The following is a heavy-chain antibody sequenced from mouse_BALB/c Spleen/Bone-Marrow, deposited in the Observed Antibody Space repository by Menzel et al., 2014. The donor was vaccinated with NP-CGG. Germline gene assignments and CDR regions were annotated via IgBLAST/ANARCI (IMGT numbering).Heavy chain of an antibody. CDR1: GDSITSGY. CDR2: ISYSGST. D-gene: IGHD2-1*01. J-gene: IGHJ2*01. V-gene: IGHV3-8*02. Sequence: EVKLVESGPSFVKPSQTLSFTCSVTGDSITSGYWNWIRKFPGNKFEYMGYISYSGSTYYNPTLKSRISITRDTSKDQYYLQLNSVATEDTATFYCERYNGNYFDYWGQGTTLTVSS. CDR3: ERYNGNYFDY.